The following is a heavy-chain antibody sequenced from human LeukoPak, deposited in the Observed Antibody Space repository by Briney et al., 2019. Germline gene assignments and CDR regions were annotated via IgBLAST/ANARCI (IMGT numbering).Heavy chain of an antibody. CDR1: GGSISSYY. D-gene: IGHD1-1*01. Sequence: PSETLSLTCAVSGGSISSYYWSWIRQPPGKGLEWIGCIFYSGNTKYNPSLKSRLTISVDTSKNQFSLKLSSVTAADTAVYYCARHDGNWNREFDYWGQGTLVTVSS. J-gene: IGHJ4*02. CDR2: IFYSGNT. V-gene: IGHV4-59*08. CDR3: ARHDGNWNREFDY.